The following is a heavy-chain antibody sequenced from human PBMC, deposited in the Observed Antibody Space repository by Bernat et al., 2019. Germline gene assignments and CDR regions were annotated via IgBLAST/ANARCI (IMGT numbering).Heavy chain of an antibody. Sequence: EVQLVESGGGLVKPGGSLRLSCAASGFTFSNAWMSWVRQAPGKGLEWVGRIKSKTDGGTTDYAAPVKGRFTISRDDSKNTLYLQMNSLKTEDTAVYYCTTGLDSGMVQRVINYYYYMDVWGKGTTVTVSS. D-gene: IGHD3-10*01. V-gene: IGHV3-15*01. CDR1: GFTFSNAW. J-gene: IGHJ6*03. CDR3: TTGLDSGMVQRVINYYYYMDV. CDR2: IKSKTDGGTT.